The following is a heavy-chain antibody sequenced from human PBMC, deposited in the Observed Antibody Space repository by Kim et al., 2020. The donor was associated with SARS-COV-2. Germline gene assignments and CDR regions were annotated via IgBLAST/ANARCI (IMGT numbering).Heavy chain of an antibody. CDR3: ARGLRDSSGYYGY. V-gene: IGHV4-59*01. CDR2: IYYSGST. Sequence: SETLSLTCTVSGGSISSYYWSWIRQPPVKGLEWIGYIYYSGSTNYNPSLKSRVTISVDTSKNQFSLKLSSVTAADTAVYYCARGLRDSSGYYGYWGQGTLVTVSS. D-gene: IGHD3-22*01. CDR1: GGSISSYY. J-gene: IGHJ4*02.